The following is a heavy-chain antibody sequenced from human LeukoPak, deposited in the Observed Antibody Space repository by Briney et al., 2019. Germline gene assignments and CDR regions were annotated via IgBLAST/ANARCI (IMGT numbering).Heavy chain of an antibody. CDR3: ARPGDGSGSYYGY. D-gene: IGHD3-10*01. Sequence: SETLSLTCAVYGGSFSSYYWGWLRQPPGKGLEWIGSIYYSGSTYYNPSLKSRVTISVDTSKNQFSLKLSSVTAADTAVYYCARPGDGSGSYYGYWGQGTLVTVSS. CDR2: IYYSGST. J-gene: IGHJ4*02. V-gene: IGHV4-39*01. CDR1: GGSFSSYY.